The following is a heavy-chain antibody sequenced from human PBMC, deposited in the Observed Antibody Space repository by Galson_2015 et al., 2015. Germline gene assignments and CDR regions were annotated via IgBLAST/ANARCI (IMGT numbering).Heavy chain of an antibody. J-gene: IGHJ4*02. CDR3: TTDGRQWLGRADY. V-gene: IGHV3-15*01. CDR2: VRSETDGGTT. Sequence: SLRLSCAASGFTFSNAWMSWVRQAPGKGLAWVGRVRSETDGGTTDYAAPVKGRFTISRDDSKNTLYLQMNSLKTEDTAVYYCTTDGRQWLGRADYWGQGTLVTVSS. CDR1: GFTFSNAW. D-gene: IGHD6-19*01.